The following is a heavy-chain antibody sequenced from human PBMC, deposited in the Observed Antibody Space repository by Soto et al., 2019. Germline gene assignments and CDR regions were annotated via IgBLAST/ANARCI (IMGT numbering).Heavy chain of an antibody. J-gene: IGHJ5*02. D-gene: IGHD3-22*01. CDR2: ISAYNGNT. V-gene: IGHV1-18*01. Sequence: ASVEVSCNACGYTFTGYGGSWVRQAAGQGLVGSGWISAYNGNTNYAQKLQGRVTMTTDASTSTAYMELRSLRSDDTAVYYCARGPYYYDSSGYYNSYNWFDPWGQGTLVTVSS. CDR1: GYTFTGYG. CDR3: ARGPYYYDSSGYYNSYNWFDP.